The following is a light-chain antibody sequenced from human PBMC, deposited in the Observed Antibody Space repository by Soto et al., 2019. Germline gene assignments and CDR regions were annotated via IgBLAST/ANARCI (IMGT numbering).Light chain of an antibody. V-gene: IGKV1-6*01. CDR3: LQDNSYPRT. CDR2: GAS. Sequence: AIQMTQSPSSLYASVGDRVTITCRASQGIRTELGWYQQKPGKAPRLLIYGASTLQGGVPSRFSGSGSGTDVTLTISSLQPEDFATYDCLQDNSYPRTFGQGTKVEIK. J-gene: IGKJ1*01. CDR1: QGIRTE.